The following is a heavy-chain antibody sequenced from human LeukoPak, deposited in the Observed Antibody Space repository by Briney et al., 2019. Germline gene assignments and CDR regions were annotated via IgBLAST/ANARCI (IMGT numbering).Heavy chain of an antibody. V-gene: IGHV4-39*07. CDR3: ARFAQPLQAQYYYYMDV. Sequence: SETLSLTCTASGGSISSSSYYWGWIRQPPGKGLEWIGSIYYSGSTYYNPSLKSRVTISVDTSKNQFSLKLSSVTAADTAVYYCARFAQPLQAQYYYYMDVWGKGTTVTVSS. D-gene: IGHD4-11*01. CDR2: IYYSGST. CDR1: GGSISSSSYY. J-gene: IGHJ6*03.